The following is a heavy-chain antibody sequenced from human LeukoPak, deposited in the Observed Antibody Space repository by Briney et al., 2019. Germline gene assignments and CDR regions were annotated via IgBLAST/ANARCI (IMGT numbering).Heavy chain of an antibody. Sequence: PGGSLRLSCAASGFTFSSYAMSWVRQAPGKGLDWVSAISGSGGSTYYADSVKGRFTISRDNSKDTLYLQMNSLRAEDTAVYYCAKDRGLVGATGAFDIWGQGTMVTVSS. CDR3: AKDRGLVGATGAFDI. D-gene: IGHD1-26*01. CDR2: ISGSGGST. J-gene: IGHJ3*02. V-gene: IGHV3-23*01. CDR1: GFTFSSYA.